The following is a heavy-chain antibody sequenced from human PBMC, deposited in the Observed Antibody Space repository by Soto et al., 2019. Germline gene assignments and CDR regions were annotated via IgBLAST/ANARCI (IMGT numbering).Heavy chain of an antibody. CDR2: ITPDGSGT. CDR3: ARVRGGNSLSPFDY. V-gene: IGHV3-74*01. CDR1: GFTFTTYW. J-gene: IGHJ4*02. Sequence: EVQLVVSGGGLVQPGGSLRLSCAASGFTFTTYWMHWVRQGPGKGPVWVSRITPDGSGTNYADSVKGRFTISRDNAKNTVYLQMNSLRAEDTAVYYCARVRGGNSLSPFDYWGQGTLVTVSS. D-gene: IGHD1-7*01.